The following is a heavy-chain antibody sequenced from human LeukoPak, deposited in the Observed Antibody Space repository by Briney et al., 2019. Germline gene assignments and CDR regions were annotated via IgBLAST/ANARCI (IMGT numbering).Heavy chain of an antibody. CDR3: ARDGLYCSGDSCYPYYFDS. V-gene: IGHV1-2*02. CDR2: INPNSGGT. CDR1: GYTFSGYY. D-gene: IGHD2-15*01. J-gene: IGHJ4*02. Sequence: GASVKVSCKASGYTFSGYYMHWVRQAPGQGLEWMGWINPNSGGTNYAQKSQGRVTMTRDTSISTAYMELSRLRSDDTAVYYCARDGLYCSGDSCYPYYFDSWGQGTLVTVSS.